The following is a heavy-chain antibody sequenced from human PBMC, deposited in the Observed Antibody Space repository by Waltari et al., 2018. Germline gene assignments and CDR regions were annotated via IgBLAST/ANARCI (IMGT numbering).Heavy chain of an antibody. CDR3: ARANYDFWSGYAPRY. D-gene: IGHD3-3*01. J-gene: IGHJ4*02. CDR1: GYTFTSYY. V-gene: IGHV1-46*01. CDR2: INPSGGST. Sequence: QVQLVQSGAEVKKPGASVKVSCKASGYTFTSYYMHWVRQAPGQGLEWMGIINPSGGSTSYAQKFQGRVTMTRDTSTSTVYMELSSLRSEDTAVYYCARANYDFWSGYAPRYWGQGTLVTVSS.